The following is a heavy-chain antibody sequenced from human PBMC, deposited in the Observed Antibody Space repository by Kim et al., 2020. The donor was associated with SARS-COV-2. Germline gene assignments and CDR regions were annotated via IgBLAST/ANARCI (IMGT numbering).Heavy chain of an antibody. Sequence: SETLSLTCAVYGGSFSGYYWSWIRQPPGKGLEWIGEINHSGSTNYNPSLKSRVTISVDTSKNQFSLKLSSVTAADTAVYYCARGGYDFWSGSVRAFDIWGQGTMATVSS. V-gene: IGHV4-34*01. D-gene: IGHD3-3*01. CDR2: INHSGST. CDR3: ARGGYDFWSGSVRAFDI. CDR1: GGSFSGYY. J-gene: IGHJ3*02.